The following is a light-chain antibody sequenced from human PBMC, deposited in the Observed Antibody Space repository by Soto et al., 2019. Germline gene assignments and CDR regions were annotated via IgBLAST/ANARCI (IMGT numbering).Light chain of an antibody. CDR1: QSVSSSY. V-gene: IGKV3-20*01. CDR3: QHYRTS. J-gene: IGKJ4*01. CDR2: GAS. Sequence: EIVLTQSPGTPSLSPGERVTLSCRASQSVSSSYLAWYQQKPGQAPRLLIYGASSRATGIPDRFSGSGSGTDFTLTITRLEPEDFAVYYCQHYRTSFGGGTKVEIK.